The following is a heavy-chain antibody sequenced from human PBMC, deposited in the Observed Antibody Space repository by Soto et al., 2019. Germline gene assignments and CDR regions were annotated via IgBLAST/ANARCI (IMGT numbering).Heavy chain of an antibody. CDR3: ARDFSYSYSSGYFDF. CDR1: GYTFSTYG. D-gene: IGHD3-22*01. CDR2: ISAYTGDT. J-gene: IGHJ4*02. V-gene: IGHV1-18*01. Sequence: QVQLVQSGAEVKKPGASVQVSCKASGYTFSTYGITWVRQAPGQGFEWMGWISAYTGDTNYAENLQGRVTMTTDTSTSTAYVELRRLTSDDTAVYYCARDFSYSYSSGYFDFWGQGTLVTVSS.